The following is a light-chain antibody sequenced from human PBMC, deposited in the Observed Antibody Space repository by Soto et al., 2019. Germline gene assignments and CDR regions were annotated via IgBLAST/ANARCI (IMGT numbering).Light chain of an antibody. CDR1: QTISSW. V-gene: IGKV1-5*03. CDR3: EHYNSYSEA. CDR2: KAS. J-gene: IGKJ1*01. Sequence: DIQMTQSPSTLSGSVGDRVTITCRASQTISSWLAWYQQKPGKAPKLLIYKASTLKSGVPSRFSGSGSGTEFTLTISMLQPDDFATYYCEHYNSYSEAFAQGTKVELK.